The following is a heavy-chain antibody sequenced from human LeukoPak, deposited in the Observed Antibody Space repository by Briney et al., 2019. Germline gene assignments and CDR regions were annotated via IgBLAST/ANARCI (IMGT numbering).Heavy chain of an antibody. Sequence: SETLSLTCTVSGGSISSGSYYWSWIRQPAGKGLEWIGRVYTSGSTNYNPSLKSRVTISVDTSKNQFSLKLSSVTAADTAVYYCAREKGKNIAAAGTIDYWGQGTLVTASS. CDR3: AREKGKNIAAAGTIDY. CDR1: GGSISSGSYY. J-gene: IGHJ4*02. V-gene: IGHV4-61*02. D-gene: IGHD6-13*01. CDR2: VYTSGST.